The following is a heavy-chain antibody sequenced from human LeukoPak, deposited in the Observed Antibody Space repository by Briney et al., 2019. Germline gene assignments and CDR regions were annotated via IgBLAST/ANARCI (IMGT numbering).Heavy chain of an antibody. CDR1: GFTFSSYG. J-gene: IGHJ4*02. CDR2: ISYDGSNK. D-gene: IGHD3-9*01. Sequence: GGSLRLSCAASGFTFSSYGMHWVRQAPGKGLEWVAVISYDGSNKYYADSVKGRFTISRDNSKNTLYLQMNSLGAEDTAVYYCAKDILTGYYNVGDYWGQGTLVTVSS. V-gene: IGHV3-30*18. CDR3: AKDILTGYYNVGDY.